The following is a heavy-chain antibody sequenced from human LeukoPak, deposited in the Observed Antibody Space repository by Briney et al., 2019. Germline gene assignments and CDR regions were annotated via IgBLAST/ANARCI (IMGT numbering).Heavy chain of an antibody. Sequence: GGSLRLSCAASGFTFSTYAMNWVRQAPGKGLEWVSVIRVSGFSTYYADSAKGRFTISRDNSKNTLYLQMNSLRAEDTAVYYCARDIDNGDYVVYWGQGTLVTVSS. CDR3: ARDIDNGDYVVY. V-gene: IGHV3-23*01. CDR2: IRVSGFST. CDR1: GFTFSTYA. J-gene: IGHJ4*02. D-gene: IGHD4-17*01.